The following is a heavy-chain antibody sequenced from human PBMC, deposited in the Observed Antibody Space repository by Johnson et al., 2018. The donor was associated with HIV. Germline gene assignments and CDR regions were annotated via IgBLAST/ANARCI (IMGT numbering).Heavy chain of an antibody. V-gene: IGHV3-11*04. J-gene: IGHJ3*02. Sequence: QVQLVESGGGLVKPGGSLRLSCAAPGLTFSDYYMTWIRQAPGKGLEWVSYISSSGSTMYYADSVKGRFTISRDNSKNTLYLQMNSLRAEDTAVYYCARDGMAATKANIWGQGTMVTVSS. D-gene: IGHD1-14*01. CDR2: ISSSGSTM. CDR1: GLTFSDYY. CDR3: ARDGMAATKANI.